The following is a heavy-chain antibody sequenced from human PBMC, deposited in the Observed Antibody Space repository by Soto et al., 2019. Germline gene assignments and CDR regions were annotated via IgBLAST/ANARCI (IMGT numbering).Heavy chain of an antibody. Sequence: XETLCLTGAVYGGSFSGYYWGWFRQPPGKGLEWIGEVKHSGNINYNPSLKTRLTVSVDTSKNQFSLKLSSMTAADTAMYYCARGSHFDFSSGYADSFDVWGQGTMVTVSS. J-gene: IGHJ3*01. CDR1: GGSFSGYY. CDR2: VKHSGNI. V-gene: IGHV4-34*01. D-gene: IGHD3-3*01. CDR3: ARGSHFDFSSGYADSFDV.